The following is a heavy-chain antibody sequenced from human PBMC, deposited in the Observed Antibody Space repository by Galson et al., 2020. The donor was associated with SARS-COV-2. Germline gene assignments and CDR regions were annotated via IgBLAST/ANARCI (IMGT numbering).Heavy chain of an antibody. Sequence: SETLSLTCAVSGTSISTASYSCTWIRQPPGKGPEWIGYISHSGGTYYNPSLKSRVTISGDRSKNQFSLRLSSVTAADTAVYYCARLHYGEYAPEAFDIWGPGTRVTVAS. CDR2: ISHSGGT. CDR1: GTSISTASYS. J-gene: IGHJ3*02. CDR3: ARLHYGEYAPEAFDI. D-gene: IGHD4-17*01. V-gene: IGHV4-30-2*01.